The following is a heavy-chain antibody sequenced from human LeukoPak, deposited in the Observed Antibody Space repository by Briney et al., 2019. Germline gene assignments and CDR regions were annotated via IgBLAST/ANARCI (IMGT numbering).Heavy chain of an antibody. V-gene: IGHV4-59*01. CDR1: GGSIRSSH. CDR2: IYYSGTS. CDR3: ARVTTTVTTLWFDP. J-gene: IGHJ5*02. Sequence: SETLSLTCTVSGGSIRSSHWSWIRQPPGKGLEFIGYIYYSGTSNYNPSLKSRVTMSVDTSNNQFSLKLNSVTAADTAVYYCARVTTTVTTLWFDPWGQGTLVTVSS. D-gene: IGHD4-17*01.